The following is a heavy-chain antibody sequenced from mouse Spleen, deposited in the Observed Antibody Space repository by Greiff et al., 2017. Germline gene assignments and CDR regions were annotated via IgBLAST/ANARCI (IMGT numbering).Heavy chain of an antibody. V-gene: IGHV1-69*02. D-gene: IGHD2-4*01. CDR3: ARSDDYDRGFAY. CDR2: IDPSDSYT. CDR1: GYTFTSYW. J-gene: IGHJ3*01. Sequence: QQSCKASGYTFTSYWMHWVKQRPGQGLEWIGEIDPSDSYTNYNQKFKGKATLTVDKSSSTAYMQLSSLTSEDSAVYYCARSDDYDRGFAYWGQGTLVTVSA.